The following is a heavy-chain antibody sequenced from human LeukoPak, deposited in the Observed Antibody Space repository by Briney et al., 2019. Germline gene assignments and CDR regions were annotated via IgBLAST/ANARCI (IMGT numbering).Heavy chain of an antibody. CDR2: ISYSGST. D-gene: IGHD6-25*01. V-gene: IGHV4-30-4*08. J-gene: IGHJ6*03. CDR3: ARVAPGYTGGGADYYYMDV. CDR1: GGSVSSGYHY. Sequence: PSQTLSLTCTVSGGSVSSGYHYWSWIRQPPGKNLEWIGYISYSGSTSDTPSLESRVSISVDPSKNHFSLKLNSVTAADTAIYSCARVAPGYTGGGADYYYMDVWGKGTTVTVSS.